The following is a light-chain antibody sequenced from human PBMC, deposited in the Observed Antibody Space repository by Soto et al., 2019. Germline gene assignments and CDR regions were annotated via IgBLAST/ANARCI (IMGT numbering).Light chain of an antibody. V-gene: IGKV3-11*01. CDR2: EAS. CDR1: QSVNNH. J-gene: IGKJ4*01. CDR3: HQYNNWPFLLT. Sequence: EIVLTQSPATVSLSPGERATLSCRASQSVNNHLAWYQQKPGQAPRLLIYEASNRATGIPARFSGSGSGTDFTITISSLEPEDFAVYYCHQYNNWPFLLTFGGGTKVEIK.